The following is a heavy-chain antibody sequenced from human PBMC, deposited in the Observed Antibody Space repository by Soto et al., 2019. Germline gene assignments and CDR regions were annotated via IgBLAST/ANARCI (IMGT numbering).Heavy chain of an antibody. Sequence: EVQLVESGGGLVKPGGSLRLSCAASGFTFSNAWMSWVRQAPGKGLEWVGRIKSKTDGGTTDYAAPVKGRFTISRDDSKNTLYLQMNSLKTEDTAVYHCTTDWYSARAVAWWGQGTLVTVSS. CDR1: GFTFSNAW. CDR2: IKSKTDGGTT. D-gene: IGHD6-13*01. CDR3: TTDWYSARAVAW. V-gene: IGHV3-15*01. J-gene: IGHJ4*02.